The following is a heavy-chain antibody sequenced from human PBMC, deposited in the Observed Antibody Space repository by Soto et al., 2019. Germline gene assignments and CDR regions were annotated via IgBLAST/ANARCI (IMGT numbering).Heavy chain of an antibody. Sequence: QVQLVESGGGVVQPGRSLRLSCAASGFTFNNYGMHWVRQAPGKGLEWVAVIWNDGNGYYYANSVKGRFTISRDNSKKTLYLQMRSLTAEDTAVYYCARRQISPPTRGAASARGGMDVWGQGTTVTVSS. V-gene: IGHV3-33*01. CDR1: GFTFNNYG. J-gene: IGHJ6*02. CDR2: IWNDGNGY. CDR3: ARRQISPPTRGAASARGGMDV. D-gene: IGHD6-13*01.